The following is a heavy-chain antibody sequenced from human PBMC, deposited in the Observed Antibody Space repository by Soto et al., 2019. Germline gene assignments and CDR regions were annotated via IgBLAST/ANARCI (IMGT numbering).Heavy chain of an antibody. CDR2: VYHNENT. D-gene: IGHD3-16*01. Sequence: SETLSLTCTVSGRSINDFAYYWGWIRQAPGKGLEWIGTVYHNENTYYNPSLKSRITISADTAKNQFSLNLRSVTAADTAIYFCARRERYYGSPGWFDPWGQGTLVYDSS. J-gene: IGHJ5*02. V-gene: IGHV4-39*01. CDR1: GRSINDFAYY. CDR3: ARRERYYGSPGWFDP.